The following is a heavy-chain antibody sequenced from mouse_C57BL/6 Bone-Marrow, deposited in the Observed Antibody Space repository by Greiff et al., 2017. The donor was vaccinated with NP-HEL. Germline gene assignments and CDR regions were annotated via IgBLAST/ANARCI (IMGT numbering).Heavy chain of an antibody. D-gene: IGHD2-1*01. CDR2: IDPSDSYT. CDR3: ARYCIYYGKGYAMDY. V-gene: IGHV1-69*01. Sequence: QVQLQQSGAELVMPGASVKLSCKASGYTFTSYWMHWVKQRPGQGLEWIGEIDPSDSYTNYNQKFKGKSTLTVDKSSSTAYMQLSSLTSEDSAVYYCARYCIYYGKGYAMDYWGQGTSVTVSS. J-gene: IGHJ4*01. CDR1: GYTFTSYW.